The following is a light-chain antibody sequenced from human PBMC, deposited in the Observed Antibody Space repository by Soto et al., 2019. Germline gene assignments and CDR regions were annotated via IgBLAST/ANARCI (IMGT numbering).Light chain of an antibody. V-gene: IGLV3-27*01. CDR1: ILAIRY. CDR3: YSAADNNHAV. CDR2: EDT. J-gene: IGLJ2*01. Sequence: SYELTQPSSVSVSPGQTAAITCSGHILAIRYVRWFQQRPGQTPVLVIFEDTERPSDIAERFCGFNSGTAATVTIRGAQVDYEADYCCYSAADNNHAVFGGGTKLTVL.